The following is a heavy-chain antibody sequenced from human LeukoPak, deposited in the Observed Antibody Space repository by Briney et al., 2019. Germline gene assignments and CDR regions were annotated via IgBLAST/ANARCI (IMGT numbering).Heavy chain of an antibody. CDR3: ARDGRQVVPAASTVDY. J-gene: IGHJ4*02. D-gene: IGHD2-2*01. CDR2: INHSGST. CDR1: GGPFSGYY. V-gene: IGHV4-34*01. Sequence: SETLPLTCAVYGGPFSGYYWSWIRQPPGKGLEWIGEINHSGSTNYNPSLKSRVTISVDTSKNQFSLKLSSVTAADTAVYYCARDGRQVVPAASTVDYWGQGTLVTVSS.